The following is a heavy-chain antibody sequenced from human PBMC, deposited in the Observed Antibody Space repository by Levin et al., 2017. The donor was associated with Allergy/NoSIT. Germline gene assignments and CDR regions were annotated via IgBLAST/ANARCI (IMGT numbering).Heavy chain of an antibody. CDR3: AKGGDPYSSGWYGDFDY. D-gene: IGHD6-19*01. Sequence: PGGSLRLSCGASGFTFSSFSMSWVRQAPGKGLEWVSTISYSGTSTYYADFVKGRVAISRDNSKNTLYLQMNSLRVEDTATYYCAKGGDPYSSGWYGDFDYWGQGSLVTVSS. V-gene: IGHV3-23*01. J-gene: IGHJ4*02. CDR1: GFTFSSFS. CDR2: ISYSGTST.